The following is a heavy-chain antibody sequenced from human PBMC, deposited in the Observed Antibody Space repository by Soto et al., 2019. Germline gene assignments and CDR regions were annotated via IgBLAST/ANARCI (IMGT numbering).Heavy chain of an antibody. J-gene: IGHJ4*02. CDR3: ARGSGWFYY. Sequence: WGPLRLSCAVSGFTFSNYWMSWVRQAPGKGLEWVATIKQDGSEKYCVDSVKGRFTISRDNAKNSLYLQMNSLRAEDTAVYYCARGSGWFYYWGQGTLVTVSS. CDR1: GFTFSNYW. V-gene: IGHV3-7*05. CDR2: IKQDGSEK. D-gene: IGHD6-19*01.